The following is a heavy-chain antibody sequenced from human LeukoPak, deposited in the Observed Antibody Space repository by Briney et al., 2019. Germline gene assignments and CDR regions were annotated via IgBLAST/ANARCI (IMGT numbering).Heavy chain of an antibody. CDR3: ARLNRGSSGSYYNGYYYYYMDV. J-gene: IGHJ6*03. CDR2: IYTSGST. V-gene: IGHV4-4*07. D-gene: IGHD3-10*01. CDR1: GGSTSSYY. Sequence: SETLSLTCTVSGGSTSSYYWSWLRQPAGKGLEWLGRIYTSGSTNYNPSLKSRVTMSVDTSKNQFSLKLSSVTAADTAVYYCARLNRGSSGSYYNGYYYYYMDVWGKGTTVTVSS.